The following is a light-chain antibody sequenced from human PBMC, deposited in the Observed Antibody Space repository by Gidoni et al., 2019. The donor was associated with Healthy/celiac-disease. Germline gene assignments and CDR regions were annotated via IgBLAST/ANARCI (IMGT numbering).Light chain of an antibody. CDR2: EVS. CDR1: SSDVGSYNL. CDR3: CSYAGSPYV. V-gene: IGLV2-23*02. Sequence: QPALSHPASVAAPPGQSITISCTGTSSDVGSYNLVSWYQHHPGKATKLMIYEVSKRPSGVSNRFSGSKSGNTASLTISGLQAEDEADYYCCSYAGSPYVFGTGTKVTVL. J-gene: IGLJ1*01.